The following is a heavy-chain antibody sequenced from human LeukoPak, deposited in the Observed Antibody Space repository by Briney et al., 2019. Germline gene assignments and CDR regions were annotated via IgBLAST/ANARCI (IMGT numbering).Heavy chain of an antibody. D-gene: IGHD6-25*01. CDR2: IYSGGST. J-gene: IGHJ6*04. CDR3: ARAGGIAAVGFVDV. Sequence: PGGSLRLSCAASGFTVSSNYMSWVRQAPGKGLEWVSVIYSGGSTYYADSVKGRFTISRDNSKNTLYLQMNSLRAEDTAVYYCARAGGIAAVGFVDVWGKGTTVTVSS. V-gene: IGHV3-53*01. CDR1: GFTVSSNY.